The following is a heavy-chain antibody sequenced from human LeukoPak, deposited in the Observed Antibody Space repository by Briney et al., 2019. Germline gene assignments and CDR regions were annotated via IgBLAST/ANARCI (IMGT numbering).Heavy chain of an antibody. CDR3: ARDRFFTSSYVMDV. D-gene: IGHD2-2*01. J-gene: IGHJ6*02. CDR2: ISSDGSNK. Sequence: GGSLRLSCAASGFTFTNYAMHWVRQAPGKGLEWVALISSDGSNKHYADSVKGRFTISRDNSKNTLFLQMNSLRPEDTAMFYCARDRFFTSSYVMDVRGQGTTVTVSS. V-gene: IGHV3-30*04. CDR1: GFTFTNYA.